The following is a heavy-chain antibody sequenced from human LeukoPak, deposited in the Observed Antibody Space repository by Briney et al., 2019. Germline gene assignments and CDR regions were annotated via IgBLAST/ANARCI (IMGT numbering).Heavy chain of an antibody. CDR2: INSDGSTT. CDR3: ASKRYSSGWYEV. V-gene: IGHV3-74*01. J-gene: IGHJ4*02. D-gene: IGHD6-19*01. CDR1: GFTFSSYW. Sequence: PGGSPRLSCAASGFTFSSYWMHWVRQVPGKGLVWVSRINSDGSTTNYADSVKGRFTISRDNAKNTLYLHMNSLTAEDTAVYYCASKRYSSGWYEVWGQATLVTVSS.